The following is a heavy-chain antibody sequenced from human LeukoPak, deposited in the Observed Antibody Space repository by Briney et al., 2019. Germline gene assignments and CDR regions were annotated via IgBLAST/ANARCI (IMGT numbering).Heavy chain of an antibody. D-gene: IGHD3-3*01. J-gene: IGHJ4*02. CDR1: GGSTSSYY. Sequence: PSETLSLICTVSGGSTSSYYWSWIRQPPGKGLEWIGYIYYSGSTNYNPSLKSRVTISVDTSKNQFSLKLSSVTAADTAVYYCARSDEGASYDFWSGYSALFDYWGQGTLVTVSS. CDR2: IYYSGST. CDR3: ARSDEGASYDFWSGYSALFDY. V-gene: IGHV4-59*01.